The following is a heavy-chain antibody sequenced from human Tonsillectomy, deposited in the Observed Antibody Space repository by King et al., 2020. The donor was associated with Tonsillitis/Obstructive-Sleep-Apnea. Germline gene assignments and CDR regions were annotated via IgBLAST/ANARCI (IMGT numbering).Heavy chain of an antibody. D-gene: IGHD3-9*01. CDR1: GFTFSGSA. J-gene: IGHJ4*02. V-gene: IGHV3-73*01. CDR3: TRHPEKYYDVLTGYSTALYYFDY. Sequence: VQLVESGGGLVQPGGSLKLSCAASGFTFSGSAMHWVRQASGKGLEWVGRIRSKANSYATAYAASVKGRFTISRDDSKNTAYLQMNSLKTEDTAVYYCTRHPEKYYDVLTGYSTALYYFDYWGQGTLVTVSS. CDR2: IRSKANSYAT.